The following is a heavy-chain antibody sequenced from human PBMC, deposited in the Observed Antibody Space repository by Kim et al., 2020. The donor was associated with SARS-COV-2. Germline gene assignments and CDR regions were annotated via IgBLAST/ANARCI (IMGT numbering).Heavy chain of an antibody. CDR1: GFTFSSYA. J-gene: IGHJ3*02. CDR3: ARDDSGYYLPTYAFDI. Sequence: GGSLRLSCAASGFTFSSYAMHWVRQAPGKGLEWVAVISYDGSNKYYADSVKGRFTISRDNSKNTLYLQMNSLRAEDTAVYYCARDDSGYYLPTYAFDIWGQGTMVTVSS. V-gene: IGHV3-30-3*01. D-gene: IGHD3-22*01. CDR2: ISYDGSNK.